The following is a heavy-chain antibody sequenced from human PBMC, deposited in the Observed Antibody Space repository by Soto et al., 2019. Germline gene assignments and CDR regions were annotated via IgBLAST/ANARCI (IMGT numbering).Heavy chain of an antibody. CDR1: DYSIIFGYY. CDR3: AIDLVYYGNYYYGMDV. CDR2: IYPSGST. Sequence: SETLSLTCTVSDYSIIFGYYWGWIRQPPGKGLEWIGSIYPSGSTYYNPSLKSRVTISVDTSKNQFSLKLSSVTAADTAVYYCAIDLVYYGNYYYGMDVWGQGTTVTVSS. J-gene: IGHJ6*02. V-gene: IGHV4-38-2*02. D-gene: IGHD3-16*01.